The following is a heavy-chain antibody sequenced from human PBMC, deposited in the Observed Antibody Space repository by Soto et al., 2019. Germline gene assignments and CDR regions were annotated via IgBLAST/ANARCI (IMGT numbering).Heavy chain of an antibody. Sequence: QTGGSLRLSCAAYAMHWVRQAPGKGLEWVAVISYDGTNRYYADSVQGRFTISRDNSKNTLYLQMNSLRTEDTAVYYCAKDKGGMVHDYWGQGTLVTVSS. J-gene: IGHJ4*02. CDR2: ISYDGTNR. D-gene: IGHD3-10*01. CDR1: A. CDR3: AKDKGGMVHDY. V-gene: IGHV3-30*18.